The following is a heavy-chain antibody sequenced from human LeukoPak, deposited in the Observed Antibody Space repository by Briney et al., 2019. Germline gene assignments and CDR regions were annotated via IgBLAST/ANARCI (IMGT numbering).Heavy chain of an antibody. Sequence: GGSLRLSCAASGFTFDDYAMHWVRQAPGKGLEWVSAISGSGGSTYYADSVKGRFTISRDNSKNTLYLQMNSLRAEDTAVYYCAKDASQDYYDSSGYGPWNWFDPWGQGTLVTVSS. V-gene: IGHV3-23*01. CDR2: ISGSGGST. CDR3: AKDASQDYYDSSGYGPWNWFDP. D-gene: IGHD3-22*01. J-gene: IGHJ5*02. CDR1: GFTFDDYA.